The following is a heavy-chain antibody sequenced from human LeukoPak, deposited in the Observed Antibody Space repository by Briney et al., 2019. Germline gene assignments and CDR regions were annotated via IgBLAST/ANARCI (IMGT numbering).Heavy chain of an antibody. CDR1: GGSISSSNYY. CDR3: ASLGYKDREFDY. D-gene: IGHD5-24*01. V-gene: IGHV4-39*02. CDR2: VYYSGGT. Sequence: SETLSFTCIVSGGSISSSNYYWGWIRQPPGKGLEWIGIVYYSGGTYYNPSLKSRVTILVDTSKNHFSLKLSSVTAADTAVYYCASLGYKDREFDYWGQGTLVTVSS. J-gene: IGHJ4*02.